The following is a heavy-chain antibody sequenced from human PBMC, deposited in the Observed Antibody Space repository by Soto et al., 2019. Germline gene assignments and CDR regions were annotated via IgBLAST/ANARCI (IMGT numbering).Heavy chain of an antibody. CDR1: GGSISSGGYY. J-gene: IGHJ4*02. CDR2: IYYSGST. D-gene: IGHD3-10*01. Sequence: QVQLQESGPGLVKPSQTLSLTCTVSGGSISSGGYYWSWIRQHPGKGLEWIGYIYYSGSTYYNPSLKSRVTISVDTSKNRFSLKLSSVTAADTAVYYCARGVTMVRGVIHTPYFDYWGQGTRVTVSS. V-gene: IGHV4-31*03. CDR3: ARGVTMVRGVIHTPYFDY.